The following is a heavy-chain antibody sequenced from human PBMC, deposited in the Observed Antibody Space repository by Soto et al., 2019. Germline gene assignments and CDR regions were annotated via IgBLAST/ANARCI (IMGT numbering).Heavy chain of an antibody. Sequence: QVQLVQSGAEVKKPGSSVKVSCKDSGGTFNTYSMFWVRQAPGQGLEWMGRIIPMLGVRNYAQRFQDRVTITADKSTATVHMELSSLRSEDTALYYCTIGSWSGQVFDIWGQGTMVTVSS. CDR3: TIGSWSGQVFDI. CDR1: GGTFNTYS. D-gene: IGHD6-19*01. J-gene: IGHJ3*02. CDR2: IIPMLGVR. V-gene: IGHV1-69*02.